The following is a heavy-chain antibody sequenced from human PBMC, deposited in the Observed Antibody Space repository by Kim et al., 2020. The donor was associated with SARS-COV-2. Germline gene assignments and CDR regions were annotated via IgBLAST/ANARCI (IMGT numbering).Heavy chain of an antibody. CDR2: IYYSGST. CDR3: ARHYYYDSGTFAY. J-gene: IGHJ4*02. V-gene: IGHV4-59*01. D-gene: IGHD3-22*01. Sequence: SETLSLTCTVSGGSISSYYWSWIRQPPGKGLEWIGYIYYSGSTNYNPSLKSRVTISVDTSKNQFSLKLSSVTAADTAVYYCARHYYYDSGTFAYWGQGTLVTVSS. CDR1: GGSISSYY.